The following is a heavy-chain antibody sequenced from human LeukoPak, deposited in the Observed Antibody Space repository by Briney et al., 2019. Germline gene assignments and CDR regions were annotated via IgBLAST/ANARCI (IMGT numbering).Heavy chain of an antibody. CDR1: GGDISSYY. CDR2: LSYSGST. Sequence: SETLSLTCTVSGGDISSYYWSWIRQPPGKGLEWIGYLSYSGSTNYNPSLRSRVTISVDTSKNQFSLKLNSVTAADTAVYYCTSLYCSGGSCYSNWFDPWGQGTLVTVSS. V-gene: IGHV4-59*01. D-gene: IGHD2-15*01. J-gene: IGHJ5*02. CDR3: TSLYCSGGSCYSNWFDP.